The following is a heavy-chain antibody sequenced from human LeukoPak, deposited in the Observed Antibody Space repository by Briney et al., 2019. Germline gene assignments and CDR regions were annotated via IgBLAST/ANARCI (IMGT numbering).Heavy chain of an antibody. CDR2: ISGSGGST. Sequence: PGGSLRLSCAASGFTFSSYAMSWVRQAPGKGLEWVSAISGSGGSTYYADSVKGRFTISRDNSKNTLYLQMNSLRAEDTAVYYCARGSESLAVAGIDYWGQGTLVTVSS. CDR3: ARGSESLAVAGIDY. V-gene: IGHV3-23*01. J-gene: IGHJ4*02. CDR1: GFTFSSYA. D-gene: IGHD6-19*01.